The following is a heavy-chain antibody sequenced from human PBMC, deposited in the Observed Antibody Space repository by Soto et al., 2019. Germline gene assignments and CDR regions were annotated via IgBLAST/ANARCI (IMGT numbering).Heavy chain of an antibody. D-gene: IGHD2-8*01. CDR3: AKNGQPPYYYYGLDV. V-gene: IGHV1-18*01. Sequence: QGQLVQSGGEVKKPGASVKVSCKASGYTFSRYGIIWVRQAPGQGLEWMGWISGYNGDTNYAQKFQGRVTMTIDTSTTTAYMELRVLTSDETAIYYCAKNGQPPYYYYGLDVWGQGTTVTVSS. CDR2: ISGYNGDT. CDR1: GYTFSRYG. J-gene: IGHJ6*02.